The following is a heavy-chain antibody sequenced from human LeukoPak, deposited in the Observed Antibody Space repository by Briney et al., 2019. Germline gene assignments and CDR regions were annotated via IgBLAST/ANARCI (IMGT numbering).Heavy chain of an antibody. CDR2: ISSSISFI. D-gene: IGHD1-7*01. CDR3: ARAPDKTTPSPYYYYYYMDA. J-gene: IGHJ6*03. CDR1: RFTFTSYS. Sequence: PGGSLRLSCAASRFTFTSYSTSWVRQAPREGLEWVSSISSSISFIYYAESMKGRFTISRDNAKNSLYLQMNSLRAEDTAVYYCARAPDKTTPSPYYYYYYMDAWGKGATVTVSS. V-gene: IGHV3-21*01.